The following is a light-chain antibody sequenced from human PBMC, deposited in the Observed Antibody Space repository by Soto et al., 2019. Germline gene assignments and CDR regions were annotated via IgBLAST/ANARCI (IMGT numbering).Light chain of an antibody. Sequence: EIVMTQSPATLSVSPGERATLSCRASQSVSSNLAWYQQKPGQAPRLLIYGASTRATGIPARFSGSESGTEFTLTISSLQSEDYAVYYCQQYNNWPLWTVGQGTKVEIK. CDR1: QSVSSN. V-gene: IGKV3-15*01. CDR2: GAS. J-gene: IGKJ1*01. CDR3: QQYNNWPLWT.